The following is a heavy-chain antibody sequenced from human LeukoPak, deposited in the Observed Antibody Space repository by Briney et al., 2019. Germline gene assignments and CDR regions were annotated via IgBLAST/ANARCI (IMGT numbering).Heavy chain of an antibody. Sequence: PGGSLRLSCEASGFTLSTYWMNWVRQVPGKGLDWAANINPDGSGKRYVDSMKGRFTIARDNADNSLSLQMNSLRAEDTAVYYCASWGAGGNSWGQGTLVTVSS. CDR3: ASWGAGGNS. CDR1: GFTLSTYW. V-gene: IGHV3-7*01. D-gene: IGHD3-16*01. CDR2: INPDGSGK. J-gene: IGHJ4*02.